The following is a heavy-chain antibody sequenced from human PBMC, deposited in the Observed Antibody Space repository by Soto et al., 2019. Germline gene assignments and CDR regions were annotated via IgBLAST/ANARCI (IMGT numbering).Heavy chain of an antibody. CDR3: EKVGKRLVHSYYYYGMDV. CDR2: ISYDGSNQ. V-gene: IGHV3-30*18. J-gene: IGHJ6*02. D-gene: IGHD6-13*01. Sequence: QVQLVESGGGVVQPGRSLRLSCAASGFTFSGYGIHWVRQAPGKGLEWVTAISYDGSNQYYADSVKGRFTISRDNSKNTLDLQMNSLRAEDTAVYFCEKVGKRLVHSYYYYGMDVWGRGTTVTVSS. CDR1: GFTFSGYG.